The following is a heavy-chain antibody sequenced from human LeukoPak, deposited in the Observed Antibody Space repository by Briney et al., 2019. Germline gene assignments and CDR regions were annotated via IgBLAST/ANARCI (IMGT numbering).Heavy chain of an antibody. D-gene: IGHD6-19*01. V-gene: IGHV1-8*01. CDR2: MNPNSGNT. CDR3: ARGQKQWLVRGYFDP. CDR1: GYTFTSYD. Sequence: GASVKVYCKASGYTFTSYDINWVRQATGQGLEWMGWMNPNSGNTGYAQKFQGRVTMTRNTSISTAYMELSSLRSEDTAVYYCARGQKQWLVRGYFDPWGQGTLVTVSS. J-gene: IGHJ5*02.